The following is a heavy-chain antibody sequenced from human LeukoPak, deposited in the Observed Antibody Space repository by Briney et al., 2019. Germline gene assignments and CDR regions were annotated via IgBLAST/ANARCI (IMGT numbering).Heavy chain of an antibody. Sequence: ASVNVSCKASGYTFTSYYMHWVRQAPGQGLEWMGMINPSGGSTGYAQNFRGRVTMTRDMSTSTVYMELSSLRSEDTAVYYCARRVGGRSYYMDVWGKGTTVTVSS. CDR1: GYTFTSYY. CDR2: INPSGGST. D-gene: IGHD1-26*01. J-gene: IGHJ6*03. V-gene: IGHV1-46*01. CDR3: ARRVGGRSYYMDV.